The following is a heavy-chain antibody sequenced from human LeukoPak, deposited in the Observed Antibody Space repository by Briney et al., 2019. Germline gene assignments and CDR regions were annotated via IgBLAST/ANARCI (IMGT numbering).Heavy chain of an antibody. CDR2: IYYSGST. CDR1: GGSISSSSYY. V-gene: IGHV4-39*07. J-gene: IGHJ4*02. D-gene: IGHD5-18*01. Sequence: SETLSLTCTVSGGSISSSSYYWGWIRQPPGKGLEWIGSIYYSGSTYYNPSLKSRVTISVDTSKNQFSLKLSSVTAADTAVYYCARGERIQLWSTRFDYWGQGTLVTVSS. CDR3: ARGERIQLWSTRFDY.